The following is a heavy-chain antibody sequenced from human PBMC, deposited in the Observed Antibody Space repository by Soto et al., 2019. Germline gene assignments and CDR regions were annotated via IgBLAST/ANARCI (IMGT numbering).Heavy chain of an antibody. V-gene: IGHV3-23*01. CDR2: ISGSGGST. D-gene: IGHD2-2*01. Sequence: LRLSCAASGFTFSSYAMSWVRQAPGKGLEWVSAISGSGGSTYYADSVKGRFTISRDNSKNTLYLQMNSLRAEDTAVYYCAKDGVIVVVPAGWFDPWGQGTLVTVSS. CDR1: GFTFSSYA. J-gene: IGHJ5*02. CDR3: AKDGVIVVVPAGWFDP.